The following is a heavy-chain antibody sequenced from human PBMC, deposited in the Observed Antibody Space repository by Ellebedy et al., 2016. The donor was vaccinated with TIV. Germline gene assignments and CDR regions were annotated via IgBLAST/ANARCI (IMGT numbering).Heavy chain of an antibody. CDR3: AKDHWGGYGTGPASQHDS. D-gene: IGHD2-21*01. Sequence: PGGSLRLSCAGSGFTFSSYAMSWVHQAPGKGLEWLSSIRDSGGITYYADSVRGRFTIPRDNSKSTLYLQMNSLSAEDTATYYCAKDHWGGYGTGPASQHDSWGQGTLVTVSS. V-gene: IGHV3-23*01. J-gene: IGHJ4*02. CDR2: IRDSGGIT. CDR1: GFTFSSYA.